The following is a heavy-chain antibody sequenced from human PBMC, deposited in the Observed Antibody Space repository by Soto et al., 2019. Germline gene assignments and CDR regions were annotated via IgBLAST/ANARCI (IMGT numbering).Heavy chain of an antibody. V-gene: IGHV1-69*13. D-gene: IGHD2-15*01. CDR3: ARGIVVVVAATDYYYYGMDV. CDR1: GGTFSSYA. CDR2: IVPIFGTA. J-gene: IGHJ6*02. Sequence: VASVKVSCKASGGTFSSYAISWVRQAPGQGLEWMGGIVPIFGTANYAQKFQGRVTITADESTSTAYMELSSLRSEDTAVYYCARGIVVVVAATDYYYYGMDVWGQGTTVTVSS.